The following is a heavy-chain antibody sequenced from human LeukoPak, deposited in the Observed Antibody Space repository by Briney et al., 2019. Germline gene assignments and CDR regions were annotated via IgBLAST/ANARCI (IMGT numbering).Heavy chain of an antibody. CDR3: ASSYYYDSSGYYVLNY. Sequence: PSETLSLTCAVYGGSFSGYYWSWIRQPPGKGLEWIGEINHSGSTNYNPSLKSRVTISVDTSKNQFSLKLSSVTAADTAVYYCASSYYYDSSGYYVLNYWGQGTLATVSS. CDR1: GGSFSGYY. J-gene: IGHJ4*02. D-gene: IGHD3-22*01. V-gene: IGHV4-34*01. CDR2: INHSGST.